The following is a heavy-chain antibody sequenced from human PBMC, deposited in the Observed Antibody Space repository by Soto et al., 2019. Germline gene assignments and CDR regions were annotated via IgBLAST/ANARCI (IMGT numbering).Heavy chain of an antibody. J-gene: IGHJ4*02. Sequence: QVQLVESGGGVVQPGRSLRLSCAASGFTFSSYAMHWVRQAPGKGLEWVAVISYDGSNKYYADSVKGRFTISRDNSKNTLYLQMNSLRAEDTAVYYCARARGSFDYWGQGTLVTDSS. V-gene: IGHV3-30-3*01. CDR1: GFTFSSYA. CDR2: ISYDGSNK. D-gene: IGHD1-26*01. CDR3: ARARGSFDY.